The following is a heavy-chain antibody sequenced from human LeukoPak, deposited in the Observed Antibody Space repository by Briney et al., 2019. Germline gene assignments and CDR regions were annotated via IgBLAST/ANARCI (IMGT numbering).Heavy chain of an antibody. J-gene: IGHJ5*02. D-gene: IGHD3-22*01. Sequence: SETLSLTCTVSGGSISSSSYYWGWIRQPPGKGLEWIGSIYYSGSTYYNPSLKSRVTISVDPSKNQFSLKLSSVTAADTAVYYCARSWYDSSGYYNWFDPWGQGTLVTVSS. V-gene: IGHV4-39*01. CDR3: ARSWYDSSGYYNWFDP. CDR2: IYYSGST. CDR1: GGSISSSSYY.